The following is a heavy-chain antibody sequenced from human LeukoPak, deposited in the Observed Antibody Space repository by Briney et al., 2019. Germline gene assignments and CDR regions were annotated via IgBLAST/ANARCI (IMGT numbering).Heavy chain of an antibody. Sequence: ASVKVSCKAFGYTFTGYFIHWVRQAPGQGLEWMGRISPNSGDTNYEQTFQGRVTMTRDTSISTVYMDLSRLTSDDTAVYYCARDLSSTSNWELDYWGQGTPVTVSS. D-gene: IGHD7-27*01. V-gene: IGHV1-2*06. CDR2: ISPNSGDT. CDR3: ARDLSSTSNWELDY. J-gene: IGHJ4*02. CDR1: GYTFTGYF.